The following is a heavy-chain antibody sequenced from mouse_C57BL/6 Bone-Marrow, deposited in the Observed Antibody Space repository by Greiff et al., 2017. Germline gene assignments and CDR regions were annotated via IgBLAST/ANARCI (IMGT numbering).Heavy chain of an antibody. CDR1: GYTFTAYN. J-gene: IGHJ1*03. D-gene: IGHD1-1*01. V-gene: IGHV1-22*01. Sequence: VQLQQSGPELVKPGASVKMSCKASGYTFTAYNMHWVKQSHGKSLEWIGDINPNNGGTSSNQKYKGKATLTVNKSSSTASMELRSLTSEDSAVYCGARGASGYYGSSYWYFDVWGTGTTVTVSS. CDR2: INPNNGGT. CDR3: ARGASGYYGSSYWYFDV.